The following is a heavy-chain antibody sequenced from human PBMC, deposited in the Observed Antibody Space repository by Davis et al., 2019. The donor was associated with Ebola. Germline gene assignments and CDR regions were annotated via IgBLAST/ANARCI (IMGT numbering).Heavy chain of an antibody. J-gene: IGHJ4*02. V-gene: IGHV3-69-1*01. CDR2: IHSSGTV. D-gene: IGHD2-21*02. Sequence: GESLKISCAASGFSLSHYNMNWVRQAPGKGLEWVAHIHSSGTVYYADSAKGRSTISRDTAKSSLYLQLSSLRAEDTAVYYCAREAFRCGGDCLDYWGLGTLVTVSS. CDR3: AREAFRCGGDCLDY. CDR1: GFSLSHYN.